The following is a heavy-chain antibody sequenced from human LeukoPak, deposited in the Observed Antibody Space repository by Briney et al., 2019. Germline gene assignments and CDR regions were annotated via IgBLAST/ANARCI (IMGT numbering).Heavy chain of an antibody. CDR1: GFTFNSYA. Sequence: GGSLRLSCEASGFTFNSYAMSWVRQAPGKGLEWVAVLSYDGSNKYYADSVKGRFTISRDNSKNTLYLQMNSLRAEDTAVYYCARDQGWYLLHTQPIDYWGQGTLVTVSS. J-gene: IGHJ4*02. CDR2: LSYDGSNK. CDR3: ARDQGWYLLHTQPIDY. D-gene: IGHD2-15*01. V-gene: IGHV3-30*04.